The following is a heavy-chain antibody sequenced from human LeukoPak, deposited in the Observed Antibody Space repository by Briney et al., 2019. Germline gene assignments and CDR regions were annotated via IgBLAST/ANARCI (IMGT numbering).Heavy chain of an antibody. V-gene: IGHV3-23*01. Sequence: GGSLRLSCAASGFTVSSNYMSWVRQAPGKGLEWVSTLSGSGITTYYADSVEGRFTISRDNSKNTLYLQMNSLRAEDTAVYYCAKGIYSSGWSYFDYWGHGTLVTVSS. CDR1: GFTVSSNY. CDR3: AKGIYSSGWSYFDY. CDR2: LSGSGITT. J-gene: IGHJ4*01. D-gene: IGHD6-19*01.